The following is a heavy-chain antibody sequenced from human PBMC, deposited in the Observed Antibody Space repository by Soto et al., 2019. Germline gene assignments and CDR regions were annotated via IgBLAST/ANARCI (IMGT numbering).Heavy chain of an antibody. D-gene: IGHD6-6*01. CDR3: ARSSIEPRVFMYPFDS. J-gene: IGHJ4*02. Sequence: SETLSLTCAVYGGSFSGYYWTWIRQPPGTGLEWIGEINHSGSTYYNPSLKSRVAISLDTSKNQFSLSLNSVTAADTAVYYCARSSIEPRVFMYPFDSWGQGTLVTVSS. CDR1: GGSFSGYY. V-gene: IGHV4-34*01. CDR2: INHSGST.